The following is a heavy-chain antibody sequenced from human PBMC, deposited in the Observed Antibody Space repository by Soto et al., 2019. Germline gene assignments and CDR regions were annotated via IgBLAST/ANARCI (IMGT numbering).Heavy chain of an antibody. CDR3: ARGPILGSSSPDAFDI. CDR1: GFTFSSYW. D-gene: IGHD6-6*01. J-gene: IGHJ3*02. V-gene: IGHV3-7*01. Sequence: EVQLVESGGGLVQPGGSLRLSCAASGFTFSSYWMSWVRQAPGKGLQWVANIKQDGSEKYYVDSVKGRFTISRDNAKHSLYLQMNSLRAEDTAVYYCARGPILGSSSPDAFDIWGQGTMVTVSS. CDR2: IKQDGSEK.